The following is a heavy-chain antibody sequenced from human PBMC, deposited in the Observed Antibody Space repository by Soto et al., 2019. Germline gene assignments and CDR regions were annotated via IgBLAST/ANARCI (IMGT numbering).Heavy chain of an antibody. J-gene: IGHJ4*02. CDR1: GGTFSSYA. CDR2: IIPIFGTA. Sequence: ASVKVSCKASGGTFSSYAISWVRQAPGQGLEWMGGIIPIFGTANYAQKFQGRVTITADKSTSTAYMEPSSLRSEDTAVYYCASLVYSSSWYGIDYWGQGTLVTVSS. V-gene: IGHV1-69*06. D-gene: IGHD6-13*01. CDR3: ASLVYSSSWYGIDY.